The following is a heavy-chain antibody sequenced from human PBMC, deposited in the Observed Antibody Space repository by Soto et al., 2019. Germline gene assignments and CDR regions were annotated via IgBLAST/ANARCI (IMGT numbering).Heavy chain of an antibody. CDR2: ISHTGSP. CDR3: ASQLESTTYFDY. CDR1: GGSISNSDYF. Sequence: LQLQESGPGLVKPSETLSLTCTVSGGSISNSDYFWAWMRQPPGKGLEWVGTISHTGSPRYNPSLKSRVPLSVDTSKNQFSLRLPSVTAADTAVFYCASQLESTTYFDYWGRGTLVTVSS. V-gene: IGHV4-39*01. J-gene: IGHJ4*02. D-gene: IGHD1-1*01.